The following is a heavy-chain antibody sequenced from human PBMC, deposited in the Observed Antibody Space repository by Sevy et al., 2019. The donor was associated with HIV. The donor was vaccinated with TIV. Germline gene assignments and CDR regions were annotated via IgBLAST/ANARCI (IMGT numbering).Heavy chain of an antibody. V-gene: IGHV1-69*13. CDR3: ARGRGVVDGSQDYYYYGMDV. D-gene: IGHD2-15*01. Sequence: ASVKVSCKASGGTFSSYAISWVRQAPGQGLEWMGGIIPIFGTANYAQKFQGRVTITADESTSTAYMELGSLRSEDTAVYYCARGRGVVDGSQDYYYYGMDVWGQGTTVTVSS. CDR2: IIPIFGTA. CDR1: GGTFSSYA. J-gene: IGHJ6*02.